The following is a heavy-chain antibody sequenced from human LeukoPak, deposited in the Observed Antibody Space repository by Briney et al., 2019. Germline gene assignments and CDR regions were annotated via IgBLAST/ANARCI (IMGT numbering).Heavy chain of an antibody. V-gene: IGHV4-59*12. Sequence: SETLSLTCTVSGGSISSYYWSWLRQPPGKGLEWIGYIYYSGSTNYNPSLKSRVTISVDTSKNQFSLKLSSVTAADTAVYYCARRRGSYYSNNWFDPWGQGTLVTVSS. D-gene: IGHD3-10*01. CDR1: GGSISSYY. J-gene: IGHJ5*02. CDR3: ARRRGSYYSNNWFDP. CDR2: IYYSGST.